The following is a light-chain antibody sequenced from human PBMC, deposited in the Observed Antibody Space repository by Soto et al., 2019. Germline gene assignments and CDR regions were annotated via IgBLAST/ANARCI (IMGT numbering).Light chain of an antibody. J-gene: IGLJ1*01. CDR1: SSNVGAGYG. Sequence: QSVLMQPPSVSGAPGQSVSISCTGTSSNVGAGYGVYWYQKLPGTALKHLILENTNRPSGLPDRFSASTSGISASLTITGLQAEDEADYYCQSYDTSLTYVFGTGTKLTVL. CDR3: QSYDTSLTYV. V-gene: IGLV1-40*01. CDR2: ENT.